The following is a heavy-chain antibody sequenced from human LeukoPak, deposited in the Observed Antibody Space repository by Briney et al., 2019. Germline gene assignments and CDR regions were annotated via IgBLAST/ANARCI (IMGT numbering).Heavy chain of an antibody. V-gene: IGHV1-2*02. Sequence: GASVKVSCKASGYTFTGYYMHWVRQAPGQGLEWMGWINPNSGGTNYAQKFQGRVTMTRDTSISTAYMELSRLRSDDTAVYYCARRNDWNDGWGWDYWGQGTLVTVSS. CDR1: GYTFTGYY. CDR3: ARRNDWNDGWGWDY. CDR2: INPNSGGT. D-gene: IGHD1-1*01. J-gene: IGHJ4*02.